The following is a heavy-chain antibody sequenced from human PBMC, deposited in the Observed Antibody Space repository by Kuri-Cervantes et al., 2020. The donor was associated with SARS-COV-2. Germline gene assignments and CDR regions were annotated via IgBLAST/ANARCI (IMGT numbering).Heavy chain of an antibody. D-gene: IGHD3-3*01. J-gene: IGHJ6*03. Sequence: GGSLRLSCAAFGFTFDDYAMHWVRQAPGKGLEWVSGISWNSGSIGYADSVKGRFTISRDNAKNSLYLQMNSLRAEDMALYYCAKGRRRFLDPPSYMDVWGKGTTVTVSS. V-gene: IGHV3-9*03. CDR3: AKGRRRFLDPPSYMDV. CDR1: GFTFDDYA. CDR2: ISWNSGSI.